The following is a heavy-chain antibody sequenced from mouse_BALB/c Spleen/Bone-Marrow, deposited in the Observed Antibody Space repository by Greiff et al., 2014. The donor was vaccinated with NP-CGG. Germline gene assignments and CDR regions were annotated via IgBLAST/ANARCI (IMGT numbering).Heavy chain of an antibody. V-gene: IGHV1-82*01. CDR3: ARSAYYGSSYGAMDY. CDR1: GYAFSSSW. CDR2: IYPGDGDT. Sequence: QVQLQQPGPELVKPGASVKISCTGSGYAFSSSWMNWVKQRPGQGLEWIGRIYPGDGDTNSNGRFKGKATLTADRSSNTAYMQLSSLTSVDSAVYFCARSAYYGSSYGAMDYWGQGTSVTASS. J-gene: IGHJ4*01. D-gene: IGHD1-1*01.